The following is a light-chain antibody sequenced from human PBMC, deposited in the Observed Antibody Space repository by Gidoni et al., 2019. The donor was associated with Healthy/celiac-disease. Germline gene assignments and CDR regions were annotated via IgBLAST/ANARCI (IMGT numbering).Light chain of an antibody. Sequence: ALTQSPGTLSLSPGERATLSCRASQSVSSSYLAGYQQKPGQAPRPLIYGASSRATGIPDRFSGSGCGTDFTLTISRLEPEDFAVYYCRQYGSSPWTFGQGTKVEIK. CDR3: RQYGSSPWT. CDR1: QSVSSSY. CDR2: GAS. J-gene: IGKJ1*01. V-gene: IGKV3-20*01.